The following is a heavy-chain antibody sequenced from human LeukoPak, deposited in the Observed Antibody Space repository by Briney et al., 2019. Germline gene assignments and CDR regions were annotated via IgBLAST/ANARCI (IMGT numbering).Heavy chain of an antibody. J-gene: IGHJ6*03. CDR3: ARMSSRSFFYYMDV. CDR2: IYTGGGT. Sequence: GGSLRLSCAGSGFNVSRNYMSWVRQAPGKGLEWVSVIYTGGGTHYADSVKGRFTISRDNAKESLSLQMSSLRDDDTAVYYCARMSSRSFFYYMDVWGKGTTVTVSS. D-gene: IGHD2-15*01. V-gene: IGHV3-53*01. CDR1: GFNVSRNY.